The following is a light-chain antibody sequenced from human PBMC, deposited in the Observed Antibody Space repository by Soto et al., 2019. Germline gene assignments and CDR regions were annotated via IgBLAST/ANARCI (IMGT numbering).Light chain of an antibody. CDR2: AAS. CDR1: QGISSY. J-gene: IGKJ4*01. CDR3: QQLNSYPFLT. Sequence: DIQLTQSPSFLSASVGDRVTITCRASQGISSYLAWYQQKPGKAPKLLIYAASTLQSGVPSRCSGSGSRTEFTLTISSLQPEDFATYYCQQLNSYPFLTFGGGTKVEIK. V-gene: IGKV1-9*01.